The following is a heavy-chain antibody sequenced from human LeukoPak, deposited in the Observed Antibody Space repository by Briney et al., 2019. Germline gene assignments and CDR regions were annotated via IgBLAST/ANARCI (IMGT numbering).Heavy chain of an antibody. CDR3: ARARVVVAATAPKHNWFDP. CDR2: MNPNSGNT. CDR1: GYTFTGHY. J-gene: IGHJ5*02. V-gene: IGHV1-8*02. Sequence: VASVKVSCKASGYTFTGHYMHWVRLAPGQGLEWMGWMNPNSGNTGYAQKFQGRVTMTRNTSISTACMELSSLRSEDTAVYYCARARVVVAATAPKHNWFDPWGQGTLVTVSS. D-gene: IGHD2-15*01.